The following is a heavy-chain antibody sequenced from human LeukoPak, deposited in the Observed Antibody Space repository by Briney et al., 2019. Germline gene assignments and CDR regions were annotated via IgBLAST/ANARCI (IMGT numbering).Heavy chain of an antibody. Sequence: GGSLRLSCAACGFTFTTYAMDWVRRAPGKGLEDGSGISSNGYNTYYANSVEGRFTISRDNSKNTLYLQMGSLRGEDMAVYFCARRPVSSQYYFDYWGQGALVTVSS. J-gene: IGHJ4*02. V-gene: IGHV3-64*01. D-gene: IGHD2/OR15-2a*01. CDR3: ARRPVSSQYYFDY. CDR2: ISSNGYNT. CDR1: GFTFTTYA.